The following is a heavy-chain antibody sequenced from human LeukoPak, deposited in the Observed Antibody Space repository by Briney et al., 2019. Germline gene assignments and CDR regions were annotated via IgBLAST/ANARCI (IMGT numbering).Heavy chain of an antibody. CDR3: ARDAAIGYCSGGSCYSDSFDY. Sequence: AGSLRLSCAASGFTFSSYSMNWVRQAPGKGLEWVSYISNSSTIYYAHSVKGRFTISRDNAKNSLYLQMNSLTAEDTAVYYCARDAAIGYCSGGSCYSDSFDYWGQGTLVTVSS. D-gene: IGHD2-15*01. CDR2: ISNSSTI. CDR1: GFTFSSYS. J-gene: IGHJ4*02. V-gene: IGHV3-48*01.